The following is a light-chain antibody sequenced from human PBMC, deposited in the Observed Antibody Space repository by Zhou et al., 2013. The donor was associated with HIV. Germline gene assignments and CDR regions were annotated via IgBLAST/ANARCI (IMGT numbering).Light chain of an antibody. V-gene: IGKV1-17*01. J-gene: IGKJ1*01. CDR1: QGIRND. CDR3: QHHNSYSPTWT. Sequence: DTQMTQSPSSLSASVGDRVTITCRASQGIRNDLGWYQQKPGKAPKLLIYAASSLQSGVPSRFSGSGSGTEFTLTISSLQPDDFATYYCQHHNSYSPTWTFGQGTKVEIK. CDR2: AAS.